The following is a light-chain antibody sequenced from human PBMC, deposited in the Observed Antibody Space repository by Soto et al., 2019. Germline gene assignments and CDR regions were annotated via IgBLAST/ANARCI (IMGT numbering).Light chain of an antibody. CDR2: GDN. J-gene: IGLJ2*01. Sequence: QSVLTQPPSASGTPGQKVTVSCSGSSSNIGSKTVNWYQQLPGTAPILLIYGDNQRPSGVPDRFSGSKSGTSASLAISGLQSDDEAGYYCSSWDDSLNGVVFGGGTQLTVL. V-gene: IGLV1-44*01. CDR1: SSNIGSKT. CDR3: SSWDDSLNGVV.